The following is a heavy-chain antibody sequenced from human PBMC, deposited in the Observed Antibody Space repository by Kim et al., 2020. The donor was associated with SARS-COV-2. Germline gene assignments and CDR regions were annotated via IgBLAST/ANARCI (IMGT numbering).Heavy chain of an antibody. J-gene: IGHJ6*02. Sequence: SVKVSCKASGGTFSSYTISWVRQAPGQGLEWMGRIIPILGIANYAQKFQGRVTITADKSTSTAYMELSSLRSEDTAVYYCARKGKYYYYGMDVWGQGTTVTVSS. CDR2: IIPILGIA. CDR3: ARKGKYYYYGMDV. D-gene: IGHD6-13*01. V-gene: IGHV1-69*02. CDR1: GGTFSSYT.